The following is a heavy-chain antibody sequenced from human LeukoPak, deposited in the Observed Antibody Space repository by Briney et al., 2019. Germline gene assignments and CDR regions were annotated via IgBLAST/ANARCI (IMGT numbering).Heavy chain of an antibody. J-gene: IGHJ4*02. CDR2: INSDGSST. CDR3: ATSRTFDY. D-gene: IGHD1-1*01. Sequence: GGSLRLSCAASGFTFSSYWMHWVRQAPGKGLVWVSRINSDGSSTGYADSVKGRFTISRDNTKNTLYLQMNSLRAEDTAMNYCATSRTFDYWGQGTLVTVSS. V-gene: IGHV3-74*01. CDR1: GFTFSSYW.